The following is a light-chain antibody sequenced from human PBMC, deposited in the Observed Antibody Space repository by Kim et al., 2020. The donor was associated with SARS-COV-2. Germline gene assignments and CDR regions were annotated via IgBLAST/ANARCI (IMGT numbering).Light chain of an antibody. CDR1: SSDVGGYNY. J-gene: IGLJ2*01. V-gene: IGLV2-11*01. CDR3: CSYAGSYGVV. Sequence: GRSVTISCPGTSSDVGGYNYVSWYQQHPGKAPKLMIYDVSKRPSGVPDRFSGSKSGNTASLTISGLQAEDEADYYCCSYAGSYGVVFGGGTQLTVL. CDR2: DVS.